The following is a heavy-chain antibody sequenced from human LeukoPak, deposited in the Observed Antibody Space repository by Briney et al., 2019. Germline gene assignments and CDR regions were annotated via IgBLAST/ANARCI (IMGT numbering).Heavy chain of an antibody. CDR1: GGSISSYY. CDR2: IYYSGST. D-gene: IGHD6-25*01. CDR3: ARVDSSGWRPFDY. V-gene: IGHV4-59*01. Sequence: SETLSLTCTVSGGSISSYYWSWIRQPPGRGPEWIGYIYYSGSTYYSSSLKSRVIISVDTSKNQFSLKLSSVTAADTAVYYCARVDSSGWRPFDYWGQGTLVTVSS. J-gene: IGHJ4*02.